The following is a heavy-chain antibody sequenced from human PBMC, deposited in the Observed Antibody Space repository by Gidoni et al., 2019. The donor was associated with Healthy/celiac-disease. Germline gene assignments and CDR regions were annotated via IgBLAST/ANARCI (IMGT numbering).Heavy chain of an antibody. CDR2: ISWNSGSI. J-gene: IGHJ3*02. Sequence: EVQLVESGGGLVQPGRSLRPSCEASGFTFDDYAMNWVRQAPGEGVEWVSGISWNSGSIGYADSVKGRFTISRDNAKNSLYLQMNSLRAEDTALYYCAKDIWDYYDSSGYNDAFDIWGQGTMVTVSS. D-gene: IGHD3-22*01. V-gene: IGHV3-9*01. CDR1: GFTFDDYA. CDR3: AKDIWDYYDSSGYNDAFDI.